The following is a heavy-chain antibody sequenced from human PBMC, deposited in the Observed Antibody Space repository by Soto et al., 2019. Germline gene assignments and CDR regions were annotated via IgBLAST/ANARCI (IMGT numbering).Heavy chain of an antibody. CDR2: INYSGST. CDR3: ARAGGVVIDY. J-gene: IGHJ4*02. D-gene: IGHD2-21*01. Sequence: QVQLQESGPGLVKPSETLSLTCTVSGGSVRSGSYYWSRIRQPPGKGLEWIGYINYSGSTNNNPSLKSRVTISVDTSKNQFSLKMSSVTAADTAVYYCARAGGVVIDYWGQGTLVIVSS. CDR1: GGSVRSGSYY. V-gene: IGHV4-61*01.